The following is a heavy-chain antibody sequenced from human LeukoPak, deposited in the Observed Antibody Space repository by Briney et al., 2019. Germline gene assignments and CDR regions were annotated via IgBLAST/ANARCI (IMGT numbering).Heavy chain of an antibody. J-gene: IGHJ4*02. CDR1: GFTFSSYA. CDR3: TRDTFGARDS. D-gene: IGHD3-10*01. Sequence: PGGSLRLSCAASGFTFSSYAMSWVRQAPGKGLEWVSVISGSGGSTYYADSVKGRFTISRDNSKNTLYLQMNSLRAEDTAVYYCTRDTFGARDSWGQGTLVTVSS. V-gene: IGHV3-23*01. CDR2: ISGSGGST.